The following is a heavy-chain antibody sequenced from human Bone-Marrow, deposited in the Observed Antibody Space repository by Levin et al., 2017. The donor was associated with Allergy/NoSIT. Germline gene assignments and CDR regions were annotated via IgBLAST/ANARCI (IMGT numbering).Heavy chain of an antibody. CDR3: ARVRFPGYHGSGSYYNEYYFDS. Sequence: GGSLRLSCAASGFTVSGYYLSWVRQAPGKGLEWVSTIYDAGRTYYADSVKGRFTISRDNSKDTPYLQMNSLRADDTAVYYCARVRFPGYHGSGSYYNEYYFDSWGQGTLVTVSS. D-gene: IGHD3-10*01. V-gene: IGHV3-53*01. J-gene: IGHJ4*02. CDR1: GFTVSGYY. CDR2: IYDAGRT.